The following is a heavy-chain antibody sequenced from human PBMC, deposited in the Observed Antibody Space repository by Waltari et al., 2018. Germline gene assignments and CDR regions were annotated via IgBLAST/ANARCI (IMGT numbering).Heavy chain of an antibody. CDR3: TRQREQLGADYYCGIDV. Sequence: QVQLQESCPGLVHPSETLSLTCPVSGGSLTRFFWSWIRRPPGTGLEGIGYIYYTGSTNYTPSLRSRLTMSVDTYKKQFCLIRNSVSATETAVYYSTRQREQLGADYYCGIDVWGQGTAVTVSS. V-gene: IGHV4-59*08. D-gene: IGHD6-6*01. CDR1: GGSLTRFF. J-gene: IGHJ6*02. CDR2: IYYTGST.